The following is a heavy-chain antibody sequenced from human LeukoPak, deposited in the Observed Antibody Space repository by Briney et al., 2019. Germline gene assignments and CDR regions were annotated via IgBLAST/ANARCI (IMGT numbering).Heavy chain of an antibody. CDR2: ISYDGSNK. CDR3: AKDAAMVF. J-gene: IGHJ4*02. V-gene: IGHV3-30*18. D-gene: IGHD5-18*01. CDR1: GFTFSSYG. Sequence: PGRSLRLSCAASGFTFSSYGMHWVRQAPGKGLEWVAVISYDGSNKYYADSVKGRFTISRDNSKNTLYLQMNSLRAEDTAVCYCAKDAAMVFWGQGTLVTVSS.